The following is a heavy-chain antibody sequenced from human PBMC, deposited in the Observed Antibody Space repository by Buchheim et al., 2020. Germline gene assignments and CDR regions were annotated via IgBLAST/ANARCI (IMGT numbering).Heavy chain of an antibody. CDR1: GFTFSSYS. CDR3: ARDRYCSSTSCFPDAFDI. Sequence: EVQLVESGGGLVKPGGSLRLSCAASGFTFSSYSMNWVRQAPGKGLEWVANIKQDGSEKYYVDSVKGRFTISRDNAKNSLYLQMNSLRAEDTAVYYCARDRYCSSTSCFPDAFDIWGQGT. D-gene: IGHD2-2*01. V-gene: IGHV3-7*01. CDR2: IKQDGSEK. J-gene: IGHJ3*02.